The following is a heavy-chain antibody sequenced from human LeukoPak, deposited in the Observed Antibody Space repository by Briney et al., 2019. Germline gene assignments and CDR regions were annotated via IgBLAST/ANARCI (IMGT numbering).Heavy chain of an antibody. Sequence: GGSLRPSCAASGFTFSSYWMSWVRQAPGKGLEWVANIKQDGSEKYYVDSVKGRFTISRDNAKNSLYLQMNSLRAEDTAVYYCARQSKPIRDYYDSSGSSFDYWGQGTLVTVSS. D-gene: IGHD3-22*01. V-gene: IGHV3-7*04. CDR1: GFTFSSYW. CDR2: IKQDGSEK. CDR3: ARQSKPIRDYYDSSGSSFDY. J-gene: IGHJ4*02.